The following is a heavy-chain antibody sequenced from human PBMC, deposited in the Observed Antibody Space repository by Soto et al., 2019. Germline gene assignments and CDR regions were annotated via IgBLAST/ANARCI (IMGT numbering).Heavy chain of an antibody. Sequence: PGGSLRLSCAASGFTFSSYEMNWVRQAPGKGLEWVSYISSSGSTIYYADSVKGRFTISRDNAKNSLYLQMNSLRAEDTAVYYCARDRAVAGISGVAWGQGTLVTVSS. CDR1: GFTFSSYE. J-gene: IGHJ5*02. CDR2: ISSSGSTI. D-gene: IGHD6-19*01. CDR3: ARDRAVAGISGVA. V-gene: IGHV3-48*03.